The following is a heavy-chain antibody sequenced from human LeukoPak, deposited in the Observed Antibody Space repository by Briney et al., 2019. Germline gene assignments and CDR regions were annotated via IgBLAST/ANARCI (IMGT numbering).Heavy chain of an antibody. CDR1: GFTFSSYA. V-gene: IGHV3-23*01. D-gene: IGHD5-12*01. Sequence: GGSLRLSCAASGFTFSSYAMSWVRQAPGKGLEWVSAISGSGGSTYYADSVKGRFTISRDNSKNTLYLQMNSLRAEDTAVYYCAKGRVAATITNWFDPWGQGTLVTVSS. CDR2: ISGSGGST. CDR3: AKGRVAATITNWFDP. J-gene: IGHJ5*02.